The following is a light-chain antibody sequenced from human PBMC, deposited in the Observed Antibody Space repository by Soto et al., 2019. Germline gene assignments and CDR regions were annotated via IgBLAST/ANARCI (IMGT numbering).Light chain of an antibody. J-gene: IGLJ1*01. CDR1: TNDVGGFNY. Sequence: QSALAQPPSASWSSGQSVTISCTGPTNDVGGFNYVSWYQQHPGRVPKLIIYEVDKRPSGVPDRFSGSKSGNTASLTVSGLQADDEADYYCTSYAGNSNYVFGTGTKVTVL. CDR2: EVD. V-gene: IGLV2-8*01. CDR3: TSYAGNSNYV.